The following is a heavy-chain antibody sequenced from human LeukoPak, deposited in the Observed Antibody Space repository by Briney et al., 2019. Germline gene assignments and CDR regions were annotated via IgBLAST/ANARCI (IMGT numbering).Heavy chain of an antibody. CDR3: ARGSDTAAGLY. CDR1: GGSISSSKYY. D-gene: IGHD6-13*01. CDR2: ISYSEST. Sequence: SETLSLTCTVSGGSISSSKYYWGWIRQPPGKGLEWVGSISYSESTYYNSSLKSRVTISVDTSKNQFSLKLSSVTAADTAVYYCARGSDTAAGLYWGQGTLVTVSS. V-gene: IGHV4-39*01. J-gene: IGHJ4*02.